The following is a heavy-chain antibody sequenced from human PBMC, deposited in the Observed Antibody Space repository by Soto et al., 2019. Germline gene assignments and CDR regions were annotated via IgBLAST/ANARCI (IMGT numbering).Heavy chain of an antibody. V-gene: IGHV3-21*01. CDR2: ISSSSSYI. CDR3: ARDPTSGGATSDPVDY. J-gene: IGHJ4*02. CDR1: GFTFSSYS. Sequence: VGSLRLSCAASGFTFSSYSMNWVRQAPGKGLEWVSSISSSSSYIYYADSVKGRFTISRDNAKNSLYLQMNSLRAEDTAVYYCARDPTSGGATSDPVDYRGQGTLVTVSS. D-gene: IGHD1-26*01.